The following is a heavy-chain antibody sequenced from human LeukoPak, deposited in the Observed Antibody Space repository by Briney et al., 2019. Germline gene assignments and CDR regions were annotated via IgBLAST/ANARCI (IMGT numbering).Heavy chain of an antibody. CDR1: GGSISSGDYY. CDR2: IYYSGST. J-gene: IGHJ4*02. Sequence: SQTLSLTCTVSGGSISSGDYYWSWIRQPPGKGLEWIGYIYYSGSTYYNPSLKSRVTISVDTSKNQFSLKLSSVTAADTAVYYCARVHPIVVVPAANGGEYYFDYWGQGTLVTVSS. CDR3: ARVHPIVVVPAANGGEYYFDY. D-gene: IGHD2-2*01. V-gene: IGHV4-30-4*08.